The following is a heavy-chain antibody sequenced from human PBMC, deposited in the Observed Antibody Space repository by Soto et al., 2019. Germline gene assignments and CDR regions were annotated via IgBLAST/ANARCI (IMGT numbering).Heavy chain of an antibody. V-gene: IGHV3-30-3*01. CDR1: GFTFSSYA. CDR3: ARDIVTTYYYYYGMDV. D-gene: IGHD4-4*01. J-gene: IGHJ6*02. Sequence: PGGSLRLSCAASGFTFSSYAMHWVRQAPGKGLEWVAVISYDGSNKYYADSVKGRFTISRDNSKNTLYLQMNSLRAEDTAVYYCARDIVTTYYYYYGMDVWGQGTTVTVSS. CDR2: ISYDGSNK.